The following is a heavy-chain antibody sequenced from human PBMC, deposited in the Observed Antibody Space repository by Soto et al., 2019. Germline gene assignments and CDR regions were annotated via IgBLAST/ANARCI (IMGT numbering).Heavy chain of an antibody. CDR3: ARGYYDYVWGSYRHPFDY. V-gene: IGHV1-3*01. J-gene: IGHJ4*02. D-gene: IGHD3-16*02. CDR1: GYTFTSYA. CDR2: INAGNGNT. Sequence: WASVKVSCKASGYTFTSYAMHWVRQAPGQRLEWMGWINAGNGNTKYSQKFQGRVTITRDTSASTAYMELSSLRSEDTAVYYCARGYYDYVWGSYRHPFDYWGQGTLVTVSS.